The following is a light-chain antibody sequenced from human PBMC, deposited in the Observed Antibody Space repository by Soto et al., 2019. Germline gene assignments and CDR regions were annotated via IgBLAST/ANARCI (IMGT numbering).Light chain of an antibody. J-gene: IGKJ1*01. CDR3: QKYNILST. Sequence: DIQMTQSPSTLSASLGDRVAITCRASQSISSWLAWYQQKPGKAPTLLIYKASSLESGLPTRFSGSGSGTEFTLTISGLHPDDFATYYCQKYNILSTFGQGTQVDIK. V-gene: IGKV1-5*03. CDR1: QSISSW. CDR2: KAS.